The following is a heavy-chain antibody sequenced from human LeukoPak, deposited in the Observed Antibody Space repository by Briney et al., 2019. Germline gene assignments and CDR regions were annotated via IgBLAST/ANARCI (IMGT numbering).Heavy chain of an antibody. CDR1: VFRFSSHW. CDR3: GGKGY. CDR2: IKQDENKN. Sequence: GGSLRLSSALSVFRFSSHWMNWVRQSPGKGLEWVANIKQDENKNYYLDSVKGRFTISSDNAKNSLYLQMNSLRVEDTAVYYCGGKGYWGQGTLVTVSS. D-gene: IGHD1-1*01. J-gene: IGHJ4*02. V-gene: IGHV3-7*05.